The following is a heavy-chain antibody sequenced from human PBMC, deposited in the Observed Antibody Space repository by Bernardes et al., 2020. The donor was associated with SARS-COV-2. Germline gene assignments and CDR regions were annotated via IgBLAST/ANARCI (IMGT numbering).Heavy chain of an antibody. CDR3: ARAVNYYGSGRPAGYFQH. CDR1: GGSISSYY. Sequence: SETLSLTCTVSGGSISSYYWSWIRQPPGKGLEWIGYIYYSGSTNYNPSLKSRVTISVDTSKNQFFLKLSSVTAADTAVYYCARAVNYYGSGRPAGYFQHWGQGTLVTVSS. CDR2: IYYSGST. J-gene: IGHJ1*01. V-gene: IGHV4-59*01. D-gene: IGHD3-10*01.